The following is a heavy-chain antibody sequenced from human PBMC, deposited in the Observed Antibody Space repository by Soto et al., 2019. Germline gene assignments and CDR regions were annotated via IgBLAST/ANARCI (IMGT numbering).Heavy chain of an antibody. CDR1: GYTFTGYY. J-gene: IGHJ4*02. D-gene: IGHD3-10*01. Sequence: ASVKVSCKASGYTFTGYYMHWVRQAPGQGLEWMGWINPNSGGTNYAQKFQGWVTMTRDTSISTAYMELSRLRSDDTAVYYCARAASTYYGSGSYSNAPFDYWGQGTLVTVSS. V-gene: IGHV1-2*04. CDR3: ARAASTYYGSGSYSNAPFDY. CDR2: INPNSGGT.